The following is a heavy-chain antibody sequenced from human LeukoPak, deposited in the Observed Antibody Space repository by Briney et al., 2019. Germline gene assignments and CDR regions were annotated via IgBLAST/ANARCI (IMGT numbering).Heavy chain of an antibody. Sequence: SVKVSCKASGGTLSSYAISWVRQAPGQGLEWMGGIIPIFGTANYAQKFQGRVTITADESTSTAYMELSSLRSEDTAVYYCAQGVPAAIYLRYYYYGMDVWGQGTTVTVSS. CDR1: GGTLSSYA. J-gene: IGHJ6*02. D-gene: IGHD2-2*01. CDR2: IIPIFGTA. V-gene: IGHV1-69*13. CDR3: AQGVPAAIYLRYYYYGMDV.